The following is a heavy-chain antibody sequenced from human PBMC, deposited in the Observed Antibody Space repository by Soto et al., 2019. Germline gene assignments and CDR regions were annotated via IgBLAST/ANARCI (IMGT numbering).Heavy chain of an antibody. CDR2: INAGNGNT. CDR1: GYTFTSYA. CDR3: ARAIAAAGSPRYYYYYYYMDV. D-gene: IGHD6-13*01. Sequence: ASVKVSCKASGYTFTSYAMHWVRQAPGQRLEWMGWINAGNGNTKYSQKFQGRVTITRDTSASTAYMELSSLRSEDTAVYYCARAIAAAGSPRYYYYYYYMDVWGKGTTVTVSS. V-gene: IGHV1-3*01. J-gene: IGHJ6*03.